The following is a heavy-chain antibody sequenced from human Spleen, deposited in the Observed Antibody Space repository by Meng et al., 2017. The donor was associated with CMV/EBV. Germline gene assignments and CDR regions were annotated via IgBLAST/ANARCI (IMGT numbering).Heavy chain of an antibody. Sequence: GGSLRLSCAVSGYSFSNAWMRWVRQAPGKGLEWVGLIRSESDGGTTDYAAPVKGRFTISRDDSKNTLYLQMNSLKTEDTAVYYCTTQYFDYWGQGTLVTVSS. J-gene: IGHJ4*02. V-gene: IGHV3-15*01. CDR2: IRSESDGGTT. CDR3: TTQYFDY. CDR1: GYSFSNAW.